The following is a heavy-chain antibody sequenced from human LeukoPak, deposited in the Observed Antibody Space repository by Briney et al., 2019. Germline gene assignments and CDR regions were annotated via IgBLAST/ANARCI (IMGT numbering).Heavy chain of an antibody. CDR1: GYRFTSYW. CDR2: IYPGDSDT. V-gene: IGHV5-51*01. D-gene: IGHD3-22*01. Sequence: GESLKISCKGSGYRFTSYWIGWVRQMPGKGLEWMGTIYPGDSDTRYSPSFQGQVTILADKSISTAYLQWSSLKASDTAMYYCARPKSAAVYDSSGYALAYFDLWGRGTLVTVSS. J-gene: IGHJ2*01. CDR3: ARPKSAAVYDSSGYALAYFDL.